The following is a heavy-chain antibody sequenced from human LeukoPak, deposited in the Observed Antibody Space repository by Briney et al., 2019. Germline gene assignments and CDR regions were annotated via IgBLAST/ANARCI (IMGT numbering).Heavy chain of an antibody. CDR1: GGSFSGYY. CDR3: ARENYDSSGEYYFDY. V-gene: IGHV4-59*12. Sequence: SETLSPTCAVYGGSFSGYYWSWIRQPPGKGLEWIGYIYYSGSTNYNPSLKSRVTISVDTSKNQFSLKLSSVTAADTAVYYCARENYDSSGEYYFDYWGQGTLVTVSS. J-gene: IGHJ4*02. CDR2: IYYSGST. D-gene: IGHD3-22*01.